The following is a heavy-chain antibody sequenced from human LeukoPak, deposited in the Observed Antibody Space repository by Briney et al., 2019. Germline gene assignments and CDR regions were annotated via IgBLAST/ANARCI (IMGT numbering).Heavy chain of an antibody. J-gene: IGHJ5*02. CDR1: GGSFSGYY. Sequence: SETLSLTCAVYGGSFSGYYWSWIRQPPGKGLEWIGEINHSGSTNYNPSLKSRVTISVGTSKNQFSLRLSSVTAADTAVYYCARGKAAAGTSWFDPWGQGTLVTVSS. CDR2: INHSGST. D-gene: IGHD6-13*01. V-gene: IGHV4-34*01. CDR3: ARGKAAAGTSWFDP.